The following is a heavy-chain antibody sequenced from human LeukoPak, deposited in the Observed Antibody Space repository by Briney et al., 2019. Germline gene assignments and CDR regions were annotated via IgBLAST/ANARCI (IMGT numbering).Heavy chain of an antibody. D-gene: IGHD5-18*01. CDR1: GFTVSSNY. Sequence: GESLRLSCAASGFTVSSNYMSWVRQAPGKGLEWVSVIYSGGSTYYADSVKGRFTISRDNSKNTLYLQMNSLRAEDTAVYYCAREVDTAYDAFDIWGQGTMVTVSS. CDR3: AREVDTAYDAFDI. V-gene: IGHV3-53*01. CDR2: IYSGGST. J-gene: IGHJ3*02.